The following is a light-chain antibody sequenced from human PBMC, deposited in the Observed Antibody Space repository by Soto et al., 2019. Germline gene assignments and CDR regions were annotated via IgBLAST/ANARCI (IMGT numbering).Light chain of an antibody. CDR1: QSVSSN. V-gene: IGKV3-15*01. J-gene: IGKJ1*01. CDR3: QQYNNWPRT. Sequence: EIVMAQAPGPLSVSPGERATLSCRASQSVSSNLAWYQQKPGQAPRLLIYGASTRATGIPARFSGSGSGTEFTLTISSLQSEDFAVYYCQQYNNWPRTFGQGTKVDNK. CDR2: GAS.